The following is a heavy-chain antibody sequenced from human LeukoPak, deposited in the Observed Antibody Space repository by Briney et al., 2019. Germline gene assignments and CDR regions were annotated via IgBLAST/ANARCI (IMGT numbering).Heavy chain of an antibody. Sequence: ASVKVSCKASGYTFTSYAMNWVRQAPGQGLEWMGIINPSGGSTSYAQRFQGRVTMTRDASTSTVYMELSNLRSEDTAVYYCARAYSSSWLGFDYWGQGTLVTVSS. J-gene: IGHJ4*02. CDR3: ARAYSSSWLGFDY. D-gene: IGHD6-13*01. CDR2: INPSGGST. CDR1: GYTFTSYA. V-gene: IGHV1-46*01.